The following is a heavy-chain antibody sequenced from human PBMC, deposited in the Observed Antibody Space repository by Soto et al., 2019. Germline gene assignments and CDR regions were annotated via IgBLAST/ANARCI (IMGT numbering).Heavy chain of an antibody. J-gene: IGHJ4*02. CDR3: ARGKVDYFDY. D-gene: IGHD1-26*01. CDR1: GYTFTSYC. CDR2: MNPNSGNT. V-gene: IGHV1-8*01. Sequence: ASVKGSCNASGYTFTSYCSNWVRQATGQGLEWMGWMNPNSGNTGHAQKFQGRVTMTRNTSISTAYMELSSLRSEDTAVYYCARGKVDYFDYWGQGTLVTVSS.